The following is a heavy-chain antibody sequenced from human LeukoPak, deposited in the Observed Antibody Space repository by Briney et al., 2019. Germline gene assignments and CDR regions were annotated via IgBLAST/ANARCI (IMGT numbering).Heavy chain of an antibody. CDR3: ATLIAVADYWYFDL. V-gene: IGHV3-7*03. Sequence: GGSLRLSCAASGFTFSSYWMSWVRQAPGKGLEWVANINQDGGEKYFVDSVKGRFTISRDNAKNSLYLQMNSLRAEDTAVYYCATLIAVADYWYFDLWGRGTLVTVSS. D-gene: IGHD6-19*01. CDR1: GFTFSSYW. CDR2: INQDGGEK. J-gene: IGHJ2*01.